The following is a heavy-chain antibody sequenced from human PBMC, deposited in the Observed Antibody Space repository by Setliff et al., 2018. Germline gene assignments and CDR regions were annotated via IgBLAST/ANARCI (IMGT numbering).Heavy chain of an antibody. CDR1: GGTFSSYT. CDR2: IIPILGIA. Sequence: ASVKVSCKASGGTFSSYTISWVRRAPGQGLEWMGRIIPILGIANYAQKFQGRVTIIADKSTSTAHMELSSLRSEDTAVYYCARDISLGKAAAWFGELKGWFDPWGQGTLVTVSS. D-gene: IGHD3-10*01. CDR3: ARDISLGKAAAWFGELKGWFDP. V-gene: IGHV1-69*04. J-gene: IGHJ5*02.